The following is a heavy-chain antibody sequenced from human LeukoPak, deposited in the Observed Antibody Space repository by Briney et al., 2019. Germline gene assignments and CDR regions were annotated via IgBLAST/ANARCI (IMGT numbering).Heavy chain of an antibody. CDR1: GGSSSSYY. D-gene: IGHD3-10*01. CDR2: LFYSGST. CDR3: ATVAVIRGVTYFDY. J-gene: IGHJ4*02. Sequence: SETLSCTCTGAGGSSSSYYWSWIRQPPGKGLEWIAYLFYSGSTDYNPSLESRVTISVDTSKNQFSLNLRSVTAADTAVYYCATVAVIRGVTYFDYWGQGTLVTVSS. V-gene: IGHV4-59*01.